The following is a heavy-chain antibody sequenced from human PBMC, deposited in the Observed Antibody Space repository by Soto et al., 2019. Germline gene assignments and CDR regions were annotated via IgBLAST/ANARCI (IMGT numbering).Heavy chain of an antibody. CDR2: IHYSGST. CDR1: GDSIGTTNSY. D-gene: IGHD1-1*01. CDR3: ARDLWVEPELYYYGMDV. J-gene: IGHJ6*02. Sequence: SETLSLTCTVSGDSIGTTNSYWAWIRQSPGKGLEWIGNIHYSGSTYYMPSLRSRVTLSVDTSKNQFSLRLTSVTAEDTAVYYCARDLWVEPELYYYGMDVWGQGTTVTVSS. V-gene: IGHV4-39*02.